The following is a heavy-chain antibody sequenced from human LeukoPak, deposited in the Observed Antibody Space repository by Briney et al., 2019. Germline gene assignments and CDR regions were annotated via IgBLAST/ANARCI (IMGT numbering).Heavy chain of an antibody. J-gene: IGHJ4*02. CDR1: GFTFSSHS. D-gene: IGHD3-22*01. V-gene: IGHV3-21*01. Sequence: GRSLRLSCAASGFTFSSHSMNWVRQAPGKGLEWVSSISSSSRYIYHAASVKGRFTISRDNAKNSLYLQMNSLRAEDTAAYYCAREAYYYDSSGYSPHYFDYWGQGTLVTVSS. CDR3: AREAYYYDSSGYSPHYFDY. CDR2: ISSSSRYI.